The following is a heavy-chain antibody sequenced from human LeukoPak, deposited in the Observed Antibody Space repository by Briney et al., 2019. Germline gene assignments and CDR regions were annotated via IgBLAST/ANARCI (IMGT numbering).Heavy chain of an antibody. CDR1: GFTFSSYG. Sequence: GGSLRLSCAASGFTFSSYGMSWVRQAPGKGLEWVSTISASGGSTYYADSVKGRFTISRDNSKKTLYLQLNTLRAEDTAVYYCAKTLLSGSREAFDYWGQGTLVTVSS. CDR2: ISASGGST. V-gene: IGHV3-23*01. J-gene: IGHJ4*02. D-gene: IGHD1-26*01. CDR3: AKTLLSGSREAFDY.